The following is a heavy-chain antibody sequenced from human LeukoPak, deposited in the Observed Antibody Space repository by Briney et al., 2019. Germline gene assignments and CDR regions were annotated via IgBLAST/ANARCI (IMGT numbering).Heavy chain of an antibody. CDR1: GGSISSSSYY. CDR2: IYYSGST. Sequence: PSETLSLTCTVSGGSISSSSYYWGWIRQPPGKGLEWIGSIYYSGSTYYNPSLKSRVTISVDTSKNQFSLKLSSVTAADTAVYYCARPSEYSSSSGGYYYYYMDVWGKGTTVTVSS. J-gene: IGHJ6*03. D-gene: IGHD6-6*01. CDR3: ARPSEYSSSSGGYYYYYMDV. V-gene: IGHV4-39*01.